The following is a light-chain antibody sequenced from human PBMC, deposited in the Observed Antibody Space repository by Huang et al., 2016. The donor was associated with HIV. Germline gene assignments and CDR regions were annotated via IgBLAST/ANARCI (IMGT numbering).Light chain of an antibody. J-gene: IGKJ1*01. CDR3: HQYNNWPQT. CDR1: QSVSNN. CDR2: DAS. V-gene: IGKV3-15*01. Sequence: EIVMTQSPATLSVSPGERATLSCRASQSVSNNLDWYLHKPGQAPKLLVYDASTRATGIPARLSGTGSETEFTLTISSLQSEDFAVYFCHQYNNWPQTFGQGTKVDIK.